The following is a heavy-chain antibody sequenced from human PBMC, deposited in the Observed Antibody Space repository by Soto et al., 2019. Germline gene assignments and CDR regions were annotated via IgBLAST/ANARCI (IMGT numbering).Heavy chain of an antibody. V-gene: IGHV4-34*01. Sequence: QVQLQQWGAGLLKPSETLSLTCAVYGGSFSGYYWGWIRQPPGRGLEWIGEINHSGSTNYNPSLKGRVTISVDTSKNQFSLKLSSVTAADTAVYYCARESVLMVYATGKGSYYYMDVWGKGTTVTVSS. J-gene: IGHJ6*03. D-gene: IGHD2-8*01. CDR1: GGSFSGYY. CDR3: ARESVLMVYATGKGSYYYMDV. CDR2: INHSGST.